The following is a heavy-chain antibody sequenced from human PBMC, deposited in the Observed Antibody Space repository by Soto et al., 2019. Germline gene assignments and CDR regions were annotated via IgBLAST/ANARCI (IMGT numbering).Heavy chain of an antibody. CDR2: ISSSGSTT. J-gene: IGHJ4*02. Sequence: EVQLVESGGGLVQPGGSLRLSCGASGFTFSNFHMNWVRQAPGKGLEWVSYISSSGSTTYYADSVKGRFTISRDHARNSLFLQMSSLRDEDTAVYYCARDAFDYDTTGYHSDYWGQGTLVTVSS. CDR1: GFTFSNFH. D-gene: IGHD3-22*01. V-gene: IGHV3-48*02. CDR3: ARDAFDYDTTGYHSDY.